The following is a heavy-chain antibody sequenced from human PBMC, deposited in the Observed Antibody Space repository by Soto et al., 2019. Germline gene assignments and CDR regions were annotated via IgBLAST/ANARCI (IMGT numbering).Heavy chain of an antibody. D-gene: IGHD3-22*01. J-gene: IGHJ4*02. CDR1: GYTFTSYG. V-gene: IGHV1-18*01. Sequence: ASLKVSCKASGYTFTSYGISWVRQAPGQGLEWMGWISAYNGNTNYAQKLQGRVTMTTDTSTSTAYMELRSLRSDDTAVYYCARSDYYDSSGYRADFDYWRQGTLVTVSS. CDR3: ARSDYYDSSGYRADFDY. CDR2: ISAYNGNT.